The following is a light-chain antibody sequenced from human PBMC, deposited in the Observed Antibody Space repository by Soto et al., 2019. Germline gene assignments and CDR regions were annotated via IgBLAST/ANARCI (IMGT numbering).Light chain of an antibody. CDR3: QQYNNWPRT. V-gene: IGKV3-15*01. CDR1: QSVSSN. Sequence: DIVLTQSPATLSLSPGERATLSCRASQSVSSNLAWYQQKPGQAPRLLIYAASARATGIPATFSGSRSGTEFTLTISSLQSEDFAVYYCQQYNNWPRTFGQGTKVDIK. CDR2: AAS. J-gene: IGKJ1*01.